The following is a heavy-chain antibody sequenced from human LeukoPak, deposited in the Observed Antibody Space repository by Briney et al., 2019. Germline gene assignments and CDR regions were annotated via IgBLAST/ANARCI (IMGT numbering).Heavy chain of an antibody. J-gene: IGHJ4*02. CDR1: GGSISSYY. CDR2: IYYSGST. V-gene: IGHV4-59*12. Sequence: PSETLSLTCTVSGGSISSYYWSWIRQPPGKGLEWIGYIYYSGSTNYNPSLKSRVTISVDTSKNQFSLKLSSVTAADTAVYYCAREGSWLHYFDYWGQGTLVTVSS. D-gene: IGHD6-13*01. CDR3: AREGSWLHYFDY.